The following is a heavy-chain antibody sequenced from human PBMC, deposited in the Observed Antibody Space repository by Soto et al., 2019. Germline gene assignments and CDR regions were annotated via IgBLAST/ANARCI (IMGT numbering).Heavy chain of an antibody. J-gene: IGHJ5*02. CDR3: ARESVPGYIHHTRFDP. CDR1: GGSISSGEYY. D-gene: IGHD2-2*01. Sequence: SETQSLTYTIAGGSISSGEYYWSWLRQPPGKGLEWIGYNYYSGSTYYNPSLGSRVTISIDTSKNQFSLKLSSVTAADTAVYYCARESVPGYIHHTRFDPWGQGTLVTVSS. V-gene: IGHV4-30-4*01. CDR2: NYYSGST.